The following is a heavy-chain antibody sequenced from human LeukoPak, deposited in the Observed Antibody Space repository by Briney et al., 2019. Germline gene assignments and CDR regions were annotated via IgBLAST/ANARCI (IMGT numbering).Heavy chain of an antibody. CDR3: ARGKAAGINYFDY. D-gene: IGHD6-13*01. Sequence: SETLSLTFTVSVGSLRNEDYYWSWLRQPPGGGLEWIGYIYYSGSAYYNPSLKSRVTISVDMANNLFSLKLSSVTAADTAVYYCARGKAAGINYFDYWGQGTLVTVSS. CDR2: IYYSGSA. V-gene: IGHV4-30-4*01. J-gene: IGHJ4*02. CDR1: VGSLRNEDYY.